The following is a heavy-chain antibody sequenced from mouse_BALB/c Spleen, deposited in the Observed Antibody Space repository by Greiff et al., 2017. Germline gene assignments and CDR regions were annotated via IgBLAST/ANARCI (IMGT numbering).Heavy chain of an antibody. J-gene: IGHJ2*01. CDR1: GFSFSSYY. V-gene: IGHV5-6-2*01. D-gene: IGHD1-1*01. CDR2: INSNGGST. CDR3: AGHDWDSYGSSYDY. Sequence: EVQLVESGGGLVKLGGSLKLSCAASGFSFSSYYMSWVRQTPGKRLELVAAINSNGGSTYYPDTVKGRFTISRDNAKNTLYLQLSSLTSEDTAFYDCAGHDWDSYGSSYDYWGQGTTLTVSS.